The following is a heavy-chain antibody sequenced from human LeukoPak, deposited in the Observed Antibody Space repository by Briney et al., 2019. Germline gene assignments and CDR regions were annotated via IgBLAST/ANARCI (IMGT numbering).Heavy chain of an antibody. CDR2: IKQDGSEK. V-gene: IGHV3-7*01. D-gene: IGHD2-15*01. Sequence: GGSLRLSCAASGFTFGTYWMSWVRQAPGKGLEWVANIKQDGSEKYYVDSVKGRFTISRDNAKNSLYLQMNSLRAEDTAVYYCARDGEADIVVVVALFLFDYWGQGTLVTVSS. J-gene: IGHJ4*02. CDR1: GFTFGTYW. CDR3: ARDGEADIVVVVALFLFDY.